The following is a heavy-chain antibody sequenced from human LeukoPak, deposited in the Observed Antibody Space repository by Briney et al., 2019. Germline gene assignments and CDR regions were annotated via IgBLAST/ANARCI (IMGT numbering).Heavy chain of an antibody. CDR3: ARVQVRYDFWSGTPRGYYYYMDV. J-gene: IGHJ6*03. CDR1: GGSISSSNW. V-gene: IGHV4-4*02. CDR2: IYHSGST. Sequence: SGTLSLTCAVSGGSISSSNWWSWVRQPPGKGLEWIGEIYHSGSTNYNPSLKSRVTISVDKSKNQFSLKLSSVTAADTAVYYCARVQVRYDFWSGTPRGYYYYMDVWGKGTTVTVSS. D-gene: IGHD3-3*01.